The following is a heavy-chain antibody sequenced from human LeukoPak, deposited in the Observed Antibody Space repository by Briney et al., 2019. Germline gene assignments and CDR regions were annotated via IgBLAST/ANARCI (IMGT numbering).Heavy chain of an antibody. D-gene: IGHD3-22*01. V-gene: IGHV3-30*04. CDR2: ISYDGSNK. J-gene: IGHJ5*02. CDR3: AKDFGYDSSGENNWFDP. CDR1: GFTFSSYA. Sequence: GGSLRLSCTTSGFTFSSYAMHWVRQAPGKGLEWVAVISYDGSNKYYADSVKGRFTISRDNSKNTLYLQMNSLRAEDTAVYYCAKDFGYDSSGENNWFDPWGQGTLVTVSS.